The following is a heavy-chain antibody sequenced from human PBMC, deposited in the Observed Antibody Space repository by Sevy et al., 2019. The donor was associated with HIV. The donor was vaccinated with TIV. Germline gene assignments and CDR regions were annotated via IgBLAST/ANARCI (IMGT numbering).Heavy chain of an antibody. V-gene: IGHV3-33*01. D-gene: IGHD4-4*01. Sequence: GGSLRLSCAAFGFTFSTHAMHWVRQAPGKGPEWVAVIWTEGDDESYADSVRGRFTISRENSKNTLYLQMNSLRSEDTAVYYCATEYSNGFDYWGQGTRVTVSS. CDR3: ATEYSNGFDY. J-gene: IGHJ4*02. CDR1: GFTFSTHA. CDR2: IWTEGDDE.